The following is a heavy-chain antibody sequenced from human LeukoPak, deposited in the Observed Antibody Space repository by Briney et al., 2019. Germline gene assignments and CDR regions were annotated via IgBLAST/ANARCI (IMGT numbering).Heavy chain of an antibody. CDR1: GGSFSGYY. Sequence: SETLSLTCAVYGGSFSGYYWSWIRQPPGKGLEWIGEINHSGSTNYNPSLKSRVTISVDTSKNQFSLKLSSVTAADTAVYYCARVRRRAVVVAATVHYYYMDVWGKGTTVTVSS. CDR2: INHSGST. D-gene: IGHD2-15*01. CDR3: ARVRRRAVVVAATVHYYYMDV. V-gene: IGHV4-34*01. J-gene: IGHJ6*03.